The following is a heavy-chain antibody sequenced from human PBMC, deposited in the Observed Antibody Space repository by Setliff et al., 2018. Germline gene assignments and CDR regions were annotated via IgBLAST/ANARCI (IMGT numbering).Heavy chain of an antibody. J-gene: IGHJ6*03. CDR2: IYTSGST. V-gene: IGHV4-4*08. CDR1: GDSISSHF. D-gene: IGHD6-6*01. CDR3: ARMAVRVASRPSSPLDYYYYMDL. Sequence: SETLSLTCTVSGDSISSHFWTWIRQPPGKGLDWIGYIYTSGSTNYNPSLKSRVTISVDTSKNQFSLKLSSVSAADTAVYYCARMAVRVASRPSSPLDYYYYMDLWGKGATVTVSS.